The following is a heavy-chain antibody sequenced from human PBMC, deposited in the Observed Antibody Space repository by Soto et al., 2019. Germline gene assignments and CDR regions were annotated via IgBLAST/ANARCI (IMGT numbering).Heavy chain of an antibody. CDR1: GGSFSGYY. J-gene: IGHJ4*02. V-gene: IGHV4-34*01. D-gene: IGHD4-17*01. Sequence: SETLSLTCAVYGGSFSGYYWSWIRQPPGKGLEWIGEINHSGSTNYNPSLKSRVTISVDTSKNQFSLKLSSVTAADTAVYYCARGRTPILRLKSAFDYWGQGTLVTVS. CDR3: ARGRTPILRLKSAFDY. CDR2: INHSGST.